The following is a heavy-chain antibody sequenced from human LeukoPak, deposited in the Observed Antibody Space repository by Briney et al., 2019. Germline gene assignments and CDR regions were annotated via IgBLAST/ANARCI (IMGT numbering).Heavy chain of an antibody. Sequence: GASVKVSCKASGYTFTGYYMHWVRQAPGQGLEWMGWINPNSGGTNYAQKFQGRVTVTRDTSISTAYMELSTLRSDDTAVYYCARGGEHSRSSSTYWGQGTLVTVSS. CDR1: GYTFTGYY. CDR3: ARGGEHSRSSSTY. V-gene: IGHV1-2*02. J-gene: IGHJ4*02. D-gene: IGHD6-6*01. CDR2: INPNSGGT.